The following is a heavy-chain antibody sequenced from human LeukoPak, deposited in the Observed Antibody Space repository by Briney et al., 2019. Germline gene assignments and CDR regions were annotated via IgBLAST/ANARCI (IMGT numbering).Heavy chain of an antibody. D-gene: IGHD6-13*01. Sequence: SETLSLTCTVSGGSISSYYWSWIRQPAGKGLEWIGRIYTSGSTNYNPSLKSRVTMSVDTSKNQSSLKLSSVTAADTAVYYCARTHSSWYSDNAFDIWGQGTMVTVSS. CDR2: IYTSGST. V-gene: IGHV4-4*07. CDR3: ARTHSSWYSDNAFDI. J-gene: IGHJ3*02. CDR1: GGSISSYY.